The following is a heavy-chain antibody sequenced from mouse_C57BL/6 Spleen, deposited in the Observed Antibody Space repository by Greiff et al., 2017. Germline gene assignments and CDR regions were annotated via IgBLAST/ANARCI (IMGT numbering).Heavy chain of an antibody. Sequence: VQLKESGGGLVKPGGSLKLSCAASGFTFSDYGMHWVRQAPEKGLEWVAYISSGSSTIYYADTVKGRFTISRDNAKNTLFLQMTSLRSEDTAMYYCARTIYYDLYYAMDYWGQGTSVTVSS. CDR1: GFTFSDYG. V-gene: IGHV5-17*01. CDR2: ISSGSSTI. J-gene: IGHJ4*01. CDR3: ARTIYYDLYYAMDY. D-gene: IGHD2-4*01.